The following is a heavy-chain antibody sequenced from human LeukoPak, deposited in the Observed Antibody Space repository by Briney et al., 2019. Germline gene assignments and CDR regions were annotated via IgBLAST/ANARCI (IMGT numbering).Heavy chain of an antibody. CDR1: GYTFTSYG. J-gene: IGHJ4*02. CDR2: ISAYNGNT. D-gene: IGHD1-26*01. V-gene: IGHV1-18*01. Sequence: GASVKVSCKASGYTFTSYGISWVRQAPGQGLEWMGWISAYNGNTNYAQKLQGRVTMTTDTSTSTAYMELSRLRSDDTAVYYCARDTPSGSYDYWGQGTLVTVSS. CDR3: ARDTPSGSYDY.